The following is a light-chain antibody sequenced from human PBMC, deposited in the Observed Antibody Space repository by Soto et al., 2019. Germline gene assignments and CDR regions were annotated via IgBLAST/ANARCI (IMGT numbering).Light chain of an antibody. CDR3: QKYDSAPQT. J-gene: IGKJ1*01. CDR1: QGIIDY. V-gene: IGKV1-27*01. Sequence: DIQMTQSPSSPSASVGDTVTITCRASQGIIDYLAWYQQRPGKVPKLLIYAASTLQTGVPSRFSGSGAGTDFTLTISSLQPEDVATYYCQKYDSAPQTFGQGTKVEIK. CDR2: AAS.